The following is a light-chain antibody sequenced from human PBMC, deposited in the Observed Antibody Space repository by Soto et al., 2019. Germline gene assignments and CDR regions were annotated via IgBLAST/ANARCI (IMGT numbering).Light chain of an antibody. CDR2: DAS. CDR1: QSVRTP. J-gene: IGKJ5*01. V-gene: IGKV3-11*01. CDR3: QQRNVWPPIT. Sequence: DILLTQSPGPLSLSPGEGATLSCRASQSVRTPLAWYQHKPGQAPRLVIYDASLRANGVPARFGGSGSGTAFTLTINSLEPGDFAVYYCQQRNVWPPITFGQGTRLEIK.